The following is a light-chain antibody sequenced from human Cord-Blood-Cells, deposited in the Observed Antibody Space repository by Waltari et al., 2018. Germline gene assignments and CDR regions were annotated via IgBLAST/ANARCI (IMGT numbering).Light chain of an antibody. Sequence: IVLTQSPDSLPVSLGERAPINSKSAPGVLYSSNNKNYLAWYQQKPGQPPKLLIYWASTRESGVPDRFSGSGSGTDFTLTISSLQAEDVAVYYCQQYYSTPQNSFGQGTKLEIK. CDR1: PGVLYSSNNKNY. V-gene: IGKV4-1*01. J-gene: IGKJ2*03. CDR3: QQYYSTPQNS. CDR2: WAS.